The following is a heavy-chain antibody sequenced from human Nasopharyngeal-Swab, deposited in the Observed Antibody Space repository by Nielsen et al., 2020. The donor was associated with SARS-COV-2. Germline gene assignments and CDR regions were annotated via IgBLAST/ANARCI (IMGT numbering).Heavy chain of an antibody. J-gene: IGHJ4*02. CDR3: AKFHGSGNYFDY. CDR2: ISWNSGSI. V-gene: IGHV3-9*01. D-gene: IGHD3-10*01. Sequence: LSLTCAASGFTFDDYAMHWVRQAPGKGLEWVSGISWNSGSIGYADSVKGRFTISRDNAKNSLYLQMNSLRAEDTALYYCAKFHGSGNYFDYWGQGTLVTVSS. CDR1: GFTFDDYA.